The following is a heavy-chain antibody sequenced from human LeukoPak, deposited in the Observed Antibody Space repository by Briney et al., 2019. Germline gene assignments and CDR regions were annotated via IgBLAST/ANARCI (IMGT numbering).Heavy chain of an antibody. D-gene: IGHD6-13*01. V-gene: IGHV3-11*01. Sequence: PGGSLRLSCAASGFTFSSYWMSWIRQAPGKGLEWVSYISSSGSTIYYADSVKGRFTISRDNAKNSLYLQMNSLRAEDTAVYYCARVLGSSWYSYFQHWGQGTLVTVSS. CDR3: ARVLGSSWYSYFQH. CDR1: GFTFSSYW. J-gene: IGHJ1*01. CDR2: ISSSGSTI.